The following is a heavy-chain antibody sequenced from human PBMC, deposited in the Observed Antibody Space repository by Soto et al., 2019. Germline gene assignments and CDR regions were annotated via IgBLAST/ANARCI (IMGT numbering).Heavy chain of an antibody. CDR3: AKSPNVYCSSTNCYNYYFEH. CDR2: ISYDGSEK. Sequence: AGWSLRLSCAASGFTFNTYGMHLVRQAPGKGLEWVAVISYDGSEKYYVDSVKGRFTISKDNSKNTLYLQMNSLRPEDTAVYYCAKSPNVYCSSTNCYNYYFEHWGEGTRVTVSS. V-gene: IGHV3-30*18. J-gene: IGHJ4*02. D-gene: IGHD2-2*02. CDR1: GFTFNTYG.